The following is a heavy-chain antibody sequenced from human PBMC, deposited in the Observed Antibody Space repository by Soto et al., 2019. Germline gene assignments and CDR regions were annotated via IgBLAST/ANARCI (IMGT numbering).Heavy chain of an antibody. D-gene: IGHD5-12*01. J-gene: IGHJ3*02. CDR3: ARDMAEMATNEGAFDI. CDR2: IIPIFGTA. CDR1: GGTFSSYA. V-gene: IGHV1-69*06. Sequence: ASVKVSCKASGGTFSSYAISWVRQAPGQGLAWMGGIIPIFGTANYAQKFQGRVTITADKSTSTAYMELSSLRSEDTAVYYCARDMAEMATNEGAFDIWGQGTMVTVSS.